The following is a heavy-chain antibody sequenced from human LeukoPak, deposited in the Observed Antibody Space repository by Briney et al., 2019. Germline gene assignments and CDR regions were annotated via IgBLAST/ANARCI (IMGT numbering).Heavy chain of an antibody. CDR2: INHSGST. CDR1: GGSFSGYY. CDR3: ARGRGYSYGYRWFDP. V-gene: IGHV4-34*01. D-gene: IGHD5-18*01. Sequence: ETLSLTCAAYGGSFSGYYWSWIRQPPGKGLEWIGEINHSGSTNYNPSLKSRVTISVDTSKNQFSLKLSSVTAADTAVYYCARGRGYSYGYRWFDPWGQGTLVTVSS. J-gene: IGHJ5*02.